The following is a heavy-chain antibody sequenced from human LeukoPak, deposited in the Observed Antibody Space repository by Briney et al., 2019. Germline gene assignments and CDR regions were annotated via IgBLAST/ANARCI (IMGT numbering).Heavy chain of an antibody. V-gene: IGHV1-24*01. CDR2: FDPEDGET. Sequence: GASVKVSCKVSGYTLTELSMHWVRQAPGKGLEWMGGFDPEDGETIYAQKFQGRVTMTEDTSTDTAYMELSSLRSEDTAVYYCATGSMIVVTGAFDIWGQGTMVTVSS. CDR3: ATGSMIVVTGAFDI. J-gene: IGHJ3*02. D-gene: IGHD3-22*01. CDR1: GYTLTELS.